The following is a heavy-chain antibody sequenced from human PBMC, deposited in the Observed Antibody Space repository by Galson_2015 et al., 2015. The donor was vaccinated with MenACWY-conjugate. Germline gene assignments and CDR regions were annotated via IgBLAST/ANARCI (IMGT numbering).Heavy chain of an antibody. CDR3: ARGGFTYGDAFDI. CDR2: VYPGDSET. CDR1: GYSFTSYW. J-gene: IGHJ3*02. D-gene: IGHD5-18*01. Sequence: SGAEVKKPGESLKISCKGSGYSFTSYWIGWVRQMPGKGLEWMGIVYPGDSETRYSPSFQGQVTISADKSISTAYLQWGSLKASDTAMYYCARGGFTYGDAFDIWGQGTMVTVSS. V-gene: IGHV5-51*03.